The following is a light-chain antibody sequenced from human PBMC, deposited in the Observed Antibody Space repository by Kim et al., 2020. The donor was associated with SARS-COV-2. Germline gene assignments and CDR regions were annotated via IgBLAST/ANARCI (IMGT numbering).Light chain of an antibody. J-gene: IGKJ1*01. V-gene: IGKV1-5*01. CDR1: RVIGTW. CDR3: QQYSRNSRR. Sequence: DIQMTQTPSTVSSGVGDRVTITCRASRVIGTWLAWYQQKPGKAPKLLIFDASNLQSRVPSRFSGSGSGTQFTLTISSLQPDNYGTYFCQQYSRNSRRFGQGTRWIS. CDR2: DAS.